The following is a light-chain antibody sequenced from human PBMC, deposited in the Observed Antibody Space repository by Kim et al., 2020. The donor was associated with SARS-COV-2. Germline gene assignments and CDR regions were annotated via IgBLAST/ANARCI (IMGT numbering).Light chain of an antibody. Sequence: GQSTTISCTGTSRDIGAYNFVSWYQQHPGKVPKLMIYDVSDRPSGVSSRFSGSKSGNTASLTISGLQAEDETDYYCFSYSSSSTLVFGGGTQLTVL. CDR3: FSYSSSSTLV. CDR1: SRDIGAYNF. CDR2: DVS. V-gene: IGLV2-14*03. J-gene: IGLJ2*01.